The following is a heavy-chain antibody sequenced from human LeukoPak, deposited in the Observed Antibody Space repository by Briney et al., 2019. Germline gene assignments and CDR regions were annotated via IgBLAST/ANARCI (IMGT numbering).Heavy chain of an antibody. CDR2: ISSSSSYI. CDR1: GFTFSSYS. D-gene: IGHD1-26*01. CDR3: ATSSGSYFVY. Sequence: GGSLRLSCAASGFTFSSYSMNWVCQAPGKGLEWVSSISSSSSYIYYADSVKGRFTISRDNAKNSLYLQMNSLRAEDTAVYYCATSSGSYFVYWGQGTLVTVSS. J-gene: IGHJ4*02. V-gene: IGHV3-21*01.